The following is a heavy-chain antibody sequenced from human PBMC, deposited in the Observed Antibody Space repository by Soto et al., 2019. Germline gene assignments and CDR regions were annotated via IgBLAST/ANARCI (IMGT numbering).Heavy chain of an antibody. V-gene: IGHV3-15*07. CDR2: IKSQSDGGTT. J-gene: IGHJ6*02. CDR1: GFTFNNSW. D-gene: IGHD6-19*01. Sequence: GGSLRLSCAASGFTFNNSWMNWVRQAPGKGLEWVGRIKSQSDGGTTDYAAPVKDRFSISRDDSTSTLYLQMNNLKTEDTAVYYCTTDDEAPALAGTATDYYYYGMDVWGQGTTVTVSS. CDR3: TTDDEAPALAGTATDYYYYGMDV.